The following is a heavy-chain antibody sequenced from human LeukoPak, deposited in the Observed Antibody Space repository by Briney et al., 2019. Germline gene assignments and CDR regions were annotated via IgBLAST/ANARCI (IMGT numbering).Heavy chain of an antibody. CDR2: IYTSGST. D-gene: IGHD1-1*01. CDR3: ARDGNVYYYYYHGMDV. Sequence: SETLSLTCTVSGGSISSYYWSWIRQPAGKGLECIGRIYTSGSTNYNPSLKSRVTMSVDTSKNQFSLKLSSVTAADTAVYYCARDGNVYYYYYHGMDVRGQGTTVTVSS. J-gene: IGHJ6*02. CDR1: GGSISSYY. V-gene: IGHV4-4*07.